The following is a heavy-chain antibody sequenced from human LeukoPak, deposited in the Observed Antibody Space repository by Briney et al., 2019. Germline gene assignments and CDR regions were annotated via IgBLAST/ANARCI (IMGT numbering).Heavy chain of an antibody. V-gene: IGHV3-23*01. CDR1: GFTFSSSA. Sequence: GGSLRLSCAASGFTFSSSAMSWVRQAPGKGLEWVSNISGSGSGGSTYYADSVKGRFTISRDNSENTVYLQMNSLRVEDTALYYCAKDIDWLAFEDWGQGTLVTVSS. D-gene: IGHD6-19*01. CDR2: ISGSGSGGST. CDR3: AKDIDWLAFED. J-gene: IGHJ4*02.